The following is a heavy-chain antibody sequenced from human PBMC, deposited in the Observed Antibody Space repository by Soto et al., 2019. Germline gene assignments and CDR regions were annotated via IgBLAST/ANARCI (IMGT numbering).Heavy chain of an antibody. CDR3: VRDRRISGINRGLDY. V-gene: IGHV3-11*01. Sequence: GGFLRLSCAASGFIFSDFHMTWIRQATGKGLELVAYISSRGDTIYYADSVRGRITISRDNDKASLFLQMSSVRVEATAVYYCVRDRRISGINRGLDYWGRGTVVTVS. CDR2: ISSRGDTI. D-gene: IGHD1-20*01. J-gene: IGHJ4*02. CDR1: GFIFSDFH.